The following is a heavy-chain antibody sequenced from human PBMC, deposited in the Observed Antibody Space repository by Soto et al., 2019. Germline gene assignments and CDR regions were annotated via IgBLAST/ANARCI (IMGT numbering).Heavy chain of an antibody. CDR2: IWYDGSNK. CDR3: AGGKMATFIPDAFDI. V-gene: IGHV3-33*01. CDR1: GFTFSSYG. Sequence: QVQLVESGGGVVQPGRSLRLSCAASGFTFSSYGMHWVRQAPGKGLEWVAVIWYDGSNKYYADSVKGRFTISRDNSKNTLYLQMNSLRAEDTAVYYCAGGKMATFIPDAFDIWGQGTMVTVSS. J-gene: IGHJ3*02. D-gene: IGHD5-12*01.